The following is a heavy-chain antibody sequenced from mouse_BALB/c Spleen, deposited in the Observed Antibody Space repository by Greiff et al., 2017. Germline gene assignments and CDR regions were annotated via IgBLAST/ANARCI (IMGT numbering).Heavy chain of an antibody. CDR1: GYTFTSYN. CDR2: IYPGNGDT. Sequence: VQLQQPGAELVKPGASVKMSCKASGYTFTSYNMHWVKQTPGQGLEWIGAIYPGNGDTSYNQKFKGKATLTADKSSSTAYMQLSSLTSEDSAVYYCARGGFYRAMDYWGQGTSVTVSS. V-gene: IGHV1-12*01. J-gene: IGHJ4*01. CDR3: ARGGFYRAMDY. D-gene: IGHD2-1*01.